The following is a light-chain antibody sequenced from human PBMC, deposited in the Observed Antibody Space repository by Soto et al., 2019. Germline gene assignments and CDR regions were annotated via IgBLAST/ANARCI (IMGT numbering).Light chain of an antibody. CDR2: DVN. CDR3: FSYAGSRV. V-gene: IGLV2-11*01. J-gene: IGLJ2*01. Sequence: QSALTQPASLSGSPGQSITSSCTGTSSDVGGYDYVSWYQQHPGKAPKLMIFDVNKRPSGVPDRFSGSKSGNTASLTISGLKDEDEADYSCFSYAGSRVFGGGTKVTV. CDR1: SSDVGGYDY.